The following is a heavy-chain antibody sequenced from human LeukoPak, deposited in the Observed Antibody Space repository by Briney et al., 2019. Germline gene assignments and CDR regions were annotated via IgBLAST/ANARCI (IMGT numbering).Heavy chain of an antibody. CDR1: GFTVSSNY. CDR3: ARDSHDILTGYHRPFDY. Sequence: EGSLRLSCAASGFTVSSNYMSWVRQAPGKGLEWVSVIYSGGSTYYADSVKGRFTISRDNSKNTLYLQMNSLRAEDTAVYYCARDSHDILTGYHRPFDYWGQGTLVTVSS. V-gene: IGHV3-53*01. D-gene: IGHD3-9*01. J-gene: IGHJ4*02. CDR2: IYSGGST.